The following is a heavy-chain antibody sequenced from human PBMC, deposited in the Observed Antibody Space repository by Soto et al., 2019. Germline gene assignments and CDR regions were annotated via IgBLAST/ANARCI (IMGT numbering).Heavy chain of an antibody. CDR2: IYPGDSDT. CDR3: AVSRAGDSSGYYPRDAFDI. V-gene: IGHV5-51*01. Sequence: GESLKISCKRSGYSFTSYWIGWVRQMPGKGLGWMGIIYPGDSDTRYSPSFQGQVTISADKSISTAYLQWSSLKASGTAMYYCAVSRAGDSSGYYPRDAFDIWGQGTMVTVSS. J-gene: IGHJ3*02. D-gene: IGHD3-22*01. CDR1: GYSFTSYW.